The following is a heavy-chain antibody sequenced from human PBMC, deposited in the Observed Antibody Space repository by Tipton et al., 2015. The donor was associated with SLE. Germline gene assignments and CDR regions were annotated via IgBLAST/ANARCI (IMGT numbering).Heavy chain of an antibody. CDR3: VRLELPATKADY. Sequence: TLSLTCTVSGGSIRLGSYYWSWIRQPAGKGLEWIGHIYSSGSTNSNPSLRSRVTIPVDTSKNQFSLKLSSVTAADTAVYYCVRLELPATKADYWGPGTLVTVSS. D-gene: IGHD5-24*01. CDR1: GGSIRLGSYY. V-gene: IGHV4-61*09. J-gene: IGHJ4*02. CDR2: IYSSGST.